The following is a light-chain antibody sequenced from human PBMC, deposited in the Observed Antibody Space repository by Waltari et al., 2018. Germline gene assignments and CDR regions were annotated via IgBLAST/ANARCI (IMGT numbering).Light chain of an antibody. J-gene: IGLJ2*01. Sequence: QSVLTQPPSVSAAPGQKVTISCSGTGSNIGHNFVSWYQQLPGTAPNLLIYDNNKRPSGIPDRFSGSKSGTSATLGITGLQTGDEADYYCGTWDTDLSVVFGGGTKLTVL. CDR3: GTWDTDLSVV. V-gene: IGLV1-51*01. CDR2: DNN. CDR1: GSNIGHNF.